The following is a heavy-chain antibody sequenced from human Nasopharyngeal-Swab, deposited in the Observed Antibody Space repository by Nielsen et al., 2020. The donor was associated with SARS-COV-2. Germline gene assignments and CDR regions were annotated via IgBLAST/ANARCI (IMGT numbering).Heavy chain of an antibody. V-gene: IGHV2-26*01. CDR2: IFSNDEK. CDR3: ARTWAVAGGFDP. D-gene: IGHD6-19*01. J-gene: IGHJ5*02. Sequence: WIRPPPGKALEWLAHIFSNDEKSYSTSLKSRLTISKDTSKSQVVLTMTNMDPVDTATYYCARTWAVAGGFDPWGQGTLVTVSS.